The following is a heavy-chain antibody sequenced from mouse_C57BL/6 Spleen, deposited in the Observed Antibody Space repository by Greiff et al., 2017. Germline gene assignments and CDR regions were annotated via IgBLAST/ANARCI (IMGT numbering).Heavy chain of an antibody. Sequence: QVQLQQPGAELVMPGASVKLSCKASGYTFTSYWMHWVKQRPGQGLEWIGEIDPSDSYTNYNQKFKGKSTLTVDKSSSTAYMQLSSLTSEDSAVYYCARLGNSTGDYWGQGTTLTVSS. D-gene: IGHD4-1*01. CDR2: IDPSDSYT. V-gene: IGHV1-69*01. J-gene: IGHJ2*01. CDR3: ARLGNSTGDY. CDR1: GYTFTSYW.